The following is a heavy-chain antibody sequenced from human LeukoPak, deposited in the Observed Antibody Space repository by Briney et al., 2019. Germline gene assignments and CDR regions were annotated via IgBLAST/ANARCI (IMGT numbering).Heavy chain of an antibody. V-gene: IGHV3-30-3*01. CDR2: ISYDGSNK. J-gene: IGHJ4*02. D-gene: IGHD3-9*01. CDR3: ARDREDILTGYFDY. Sequence: PGRSLRLSCAASGFTFSSYAMHWVRQAPGKGLEWVAVISYDGSNKYYADSVKGRFTISRDNSKNTLYLQMNSLRAEDTAVYYCARDREDILTGYFDYWGQGTPVTVSS. CDR1: GFTFSSYA.